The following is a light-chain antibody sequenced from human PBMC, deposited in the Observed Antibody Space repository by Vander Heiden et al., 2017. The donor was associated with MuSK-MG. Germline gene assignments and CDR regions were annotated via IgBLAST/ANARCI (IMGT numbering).Light chain of an antibody. V-gene: IGKV1-5*03. CDR1: QRISSW. Sequence: DIQMTQSPSTQSASVRDRVTITCRASQRISSWLAWYQQKPGNAPKLLIYKASSLESGVPSRFSGSGAGTEFTLTISSLQRDDFATYYCQQYNSYSLYTFGQGTKLEIK. CDR3: QQYNSYSLYT. CDR2: KAS. J-gene: IGKJ2*01.